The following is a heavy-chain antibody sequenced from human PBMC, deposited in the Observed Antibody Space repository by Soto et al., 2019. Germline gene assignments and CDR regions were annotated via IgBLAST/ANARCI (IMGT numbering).Heavy chain of an antibody. D-gene: IGHD3-3*01. V-gene: IGHV1-18*01. CDR2: ISAYNGNT. CDR3: ARDITSRIFGDLYYFDY. Sequence: ASVKVSCKASGYTFTSYGISWVRQAPGQGLEWMGWISAYNGNTNYAQKLQGRVTMTTDTSTSTAYMELRSLRSDDTAVYYCARDITSRIFGDLYYFDYWGQGTLVTVSS. J-gene: IGHJ4*02. CDR1: GYTFTSYG.